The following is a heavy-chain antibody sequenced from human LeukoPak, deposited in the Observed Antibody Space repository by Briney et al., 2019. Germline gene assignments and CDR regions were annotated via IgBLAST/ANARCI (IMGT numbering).Heavy chain of an antibody. J-gene: IGHJ1*01. CDR2: IYYSGST. CDR1: GGSISSGDYY. D-gene: IGHD2-15*01. CDR3: ARVRAACSGGRCYYTYFQH. V-gene: IGHV4-30-4*01. Sequence: SETLSLTCTVSGGSISSGDYYWGWIRQPPGKGLEWIGYIYYSGSTYYNPSLKSRVTISVDTSKNQFSLRLSSVTAADTAVYYCARVRAACSGGRCYYTYFQHWGQGTLVTVSS.